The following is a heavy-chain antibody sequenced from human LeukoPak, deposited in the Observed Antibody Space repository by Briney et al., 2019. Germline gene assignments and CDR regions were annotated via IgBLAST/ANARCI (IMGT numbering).Heavy chain of an antibody. V-gene: IGHV1-2*02. D-gene: IGHD3-22*01. CDR2: INPNSGGT. Sequence: ASVKVSCKASGYTFTGYYMHWVRQAPGQGLECMGWINPNSGGTNYAQKFQGRVTMTRDTSISTAYMELSRLRSDDTAVYYCARASDYFDSSGYYGAFDIWGQGTMVTISS. CDR3: ARASDYFDSSGYYGAFDI. CDR1: GYTFTGYY. J-gene: IGHJ3*02.